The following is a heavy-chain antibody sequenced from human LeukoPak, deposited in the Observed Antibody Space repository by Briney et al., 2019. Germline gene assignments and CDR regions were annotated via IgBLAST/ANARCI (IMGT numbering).Heavy chain of an antibody. CDR1: GASFSGYY. J-gene: IGHJ3*02. CDR3: ASNDYGDYGAFDI. Sequence: SETLSLTCAVYGASFSGYYWSWIRQPPGKGLEWIGEINHSGSTNYNPSLKSRVTISVDTSKNQFSLKLSSVTAADTAVYYCASNDYGDYGAFDIWGQGTMVTVSS. CDR2: INHSGST. V-gene: IGHV4-34*01. D-gene: IGHD4-17*01.